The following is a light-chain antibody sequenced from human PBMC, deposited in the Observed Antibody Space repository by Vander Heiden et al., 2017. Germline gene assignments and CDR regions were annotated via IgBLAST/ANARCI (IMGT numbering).Light chain of an antibody. V-gene: IGLV1-47*01. CDR2: RDN. Sequence: QSVLTRPPSASLTPGQRVTIACSGSSSNFVNNYVYWYQQLPGPAPELLIFRDNVRPSGVPERFSGSRSGTSAALAISGLRAEDEADYYCATGDDSRNVVVFGGGTKLTVL. CDR1: SSNFVNNY. CDR3: ATGDDSRNVVV. J-gene: IGLJ2*01.